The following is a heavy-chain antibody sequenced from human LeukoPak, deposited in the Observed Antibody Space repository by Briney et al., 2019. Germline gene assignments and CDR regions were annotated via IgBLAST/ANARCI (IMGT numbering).Heavy chain of an antibody. D-gene: IGHD1-14*01. CDR3: AKGVGGSNGPGYY. J-gene: IGHJ4*02. CDR2: ISWNSGSI. V-gene: IGHV3-9*01. CDR1: GFTFDDYA. Sequence: PGRSLRLSCAASGFTFDDYAMHWVRQAPGKGLEWVSGISWNSGSIGYADSVKGRFTISRDNAKNSLYLQMNSLRAEDTALYYCAKGVGGSNGPGYYWGQGTLVTVSS.